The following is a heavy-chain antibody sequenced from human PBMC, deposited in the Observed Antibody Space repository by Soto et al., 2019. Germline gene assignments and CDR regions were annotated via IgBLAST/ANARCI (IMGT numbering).Heavy chain of an antibody. CDR3: VREGRGSFDF. J-gene: IGHJ3*01. Sequence: RXSCAASGLIFTNYAMNWVRQAPGKGLEWVSVIGGRGNSAYYADSVQGRFTISRDNSKNTLSLQMSSLTADDTAIYYCVREGRGSFDFWGRGTMVTVSS. D-gene: IGHD5-12*01. CDR1: GLIFTNYA. V-gene: IGHV3-23*01. CDR2: IGGRGNSA.